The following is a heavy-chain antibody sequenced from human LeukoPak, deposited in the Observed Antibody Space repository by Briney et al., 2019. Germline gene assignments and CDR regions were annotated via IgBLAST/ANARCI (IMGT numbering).Heavy chain of an antibody. Sequence: GGSLRLSCAASGFTFSSYSMNWVRQAPGKGLEWVSSISSSSSYIYYVDSVKGRFTISRDNAKNSLYLQMNSLRAEDTAVYYCARGPPISGNFWRGKNHPPDYWGQGTLVTVSS. CDR3: ARGPPISGNFWRGKNHPPDY. D-gene: IGHD3-3*01. CDR2: ISSSSSYI. CDR1: GFTFSSYS. J-gene: IGHJ4*02. V-gene: IGHV3-21*01.